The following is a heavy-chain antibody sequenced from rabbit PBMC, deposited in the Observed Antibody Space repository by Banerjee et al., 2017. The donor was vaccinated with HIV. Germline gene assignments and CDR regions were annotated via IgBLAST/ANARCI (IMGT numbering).Heavy chain of an antibody. Sequence: QQQLEESGGGLVKPEGSLTLSCTASGFSFSNKYVMCWVRQAPGKGLEWIACINTSTGNTVYASWAKGRFTISKTSSTTVTLQMTSLTAADTATYFCAREDDDYGDYYFDLWGPGTLVTVS. CDR3: AREDDDYGDYYFDL. D-gene: IGHD2-1*01. J-gene: IGHJ4*01. CDR1: GFSFSNKYV. V-gene: IGHV1S45*01. CDR2: INTSTGNT.